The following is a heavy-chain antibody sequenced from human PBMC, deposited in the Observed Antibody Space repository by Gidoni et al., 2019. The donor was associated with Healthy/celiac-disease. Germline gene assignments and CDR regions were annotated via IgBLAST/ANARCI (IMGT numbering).Heavy chain of an antibody. CDR1: GFTFGDYA. J-gene: IGHJ4*02. CDR2: IRSKAYGGTT. Sequence: EVQLVESGGGLVQPGRSLRLSCTASGFTFGDYAMSWVRQAPGKGLEWVGFIRSKAYGGTTEYAASVKGRFTISRDDSKSIAYLQMNSLKTEDTAVYYCTKYSSSAVDYWGQGTLVTVSS. V-gene: IGHV3-49*04. CDR3: TKYSSSAVDY. D-gene: IGHD6-6*01.